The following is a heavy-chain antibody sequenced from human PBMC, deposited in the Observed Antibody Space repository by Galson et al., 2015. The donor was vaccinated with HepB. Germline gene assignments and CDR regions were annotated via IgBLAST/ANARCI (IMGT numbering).Heavy chain of an antibody. D-gene: IGHD3-22*01. CDR3: ARDSIRYDSSGYSQPHDAFDI. J-gene: IGHJ3*02. CDR1: GYTFTSYG. CDR2: ISAYNGNT. V-gene: IGHV1-18*01. Sequence: SVKVSCKASGYTFTSYGISWVRQAPGQGLEWMGWISAYNGNTNYAQKLRGRVTMTTDTSTSTAYMELRSLRSDDTAVYYCARDSIRYDSSGYSQPHDAFDIWGQGTMVTVSS.